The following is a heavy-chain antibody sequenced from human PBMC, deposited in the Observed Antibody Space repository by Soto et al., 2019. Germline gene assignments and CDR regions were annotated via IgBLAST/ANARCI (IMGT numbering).Heavy chain of an antibody. V-gene: IGHV3-23*01. J-gene: IGHJ4*01. CDR2: ISGRGLNT. Sequence: GGSLRLSCAASGFTFSSYTITWVRQAPGKGLEWVSAISGRGLNTFYADSVKGRFTISRDNSKNTLYLQINSLRVADTAVYYCAKDRHYPRDYFHY. D-gene: IGHD3-10*01. CDR1: GFTFSSYT. CDR3: AKDRHYPRDYFHY.